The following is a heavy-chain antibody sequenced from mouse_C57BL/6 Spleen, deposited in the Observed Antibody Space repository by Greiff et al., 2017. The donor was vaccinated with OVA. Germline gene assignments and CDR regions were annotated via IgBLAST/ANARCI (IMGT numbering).Heavy chain of an antibody. CDR1: GYTFTSYD. CDR2: IYPRDGST. V-gene: IGHV1-85*01. D-gene: IGHD2-1*01. J-gene: IGHJ4*01. Sequence: VMLVESGPELVKPGASVKLSCKASGYTFTSYDINWVKQRPGQGLEWIGWIYPRDGSTKYNEKFKGKATLTVDTSSSTAYMELHSLTSEDSAVYFCARSYGNYEGYYAMDYWGQGTSVTVSS. CDR3: ARSYGNYEGYYAMDY.